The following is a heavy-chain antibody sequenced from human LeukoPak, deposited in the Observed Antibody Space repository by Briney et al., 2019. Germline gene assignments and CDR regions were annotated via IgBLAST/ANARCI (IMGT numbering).Heavy chain of an antibody. Sequence: ASVKVSCKACGYTFTGYYMHWVRQAPGQGLEWMGWINPNSGGTNYAQKFQGRVTMTRDTSISTAYMELSRLRSDDTAVYYCARDRGGDFWSGYQDYWGQGTLVTVSS. CDR3: ARDRGGDFWSGYQDY. D-gene: IGHD3-3*01. CDR2: INPNSGGT. J-gene: IGHJ4*02. CDR1: GYTFTGYY. V-gene: IGHV1-2*02.